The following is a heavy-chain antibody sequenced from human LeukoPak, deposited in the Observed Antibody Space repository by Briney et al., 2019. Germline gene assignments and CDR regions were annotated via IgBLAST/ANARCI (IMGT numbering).Heavy chain of an antibody. J-gene: IGHJ4*02. V-gene: IGHV4-59*01. Sequence: SETLSLTCTVSGGSISSYYWSWIRQPPGKGLEWIGYIYYSGSTNYNPSLKSRVTISVDTSKNQFSLKLSSVTASDTAMYYCARVSGYDWESFYDYWGQGSLVTVSS. CDR1: GGSISSYY. CDR2: IYYSGST. D-gene: IGHD5-12*01. CDR3: ARVSGYDWESFYDY.